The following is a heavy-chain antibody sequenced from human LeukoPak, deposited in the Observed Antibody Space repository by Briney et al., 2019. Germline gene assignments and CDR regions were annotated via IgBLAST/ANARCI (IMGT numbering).Heavy chain of an antibody. CDR1: GGSISSYY. CDR2: IYYSGST. CDR3: AREGLTIFALVRTQTTKSPHRFDP. D-gene: IGHD3-3*01. J-gene: IGHJ5*02. Sequence: SETLSLTCTVSGGSISSYYWSWIRQPPGKGLEWIGYIYYSGSTNYNPSLKSRVTISVDTSKNQFSLKLKSVTAADTAVYYCAREGLTIFALVRTQTTKSPHRFDPWGQGTLVTVSS. V-gene: IGHV4-59*12.